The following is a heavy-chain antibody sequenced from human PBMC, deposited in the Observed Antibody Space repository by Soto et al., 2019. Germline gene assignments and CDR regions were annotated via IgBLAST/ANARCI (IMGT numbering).Heavy chain of an antibody. D-gene: IGHD6-19*01. CDR3: AHGSGWVFDY. CDR1: GFSLTTSGVG. Sequence: QITLKESGPTLVKPTQTLTLTCTFPGFSLTTSGVGVGWIRQPPGKALEWRALLYWNDNKWYSPSLESRLTITKDTSKTPVVLTMTIMDPVDTATYFCAHGSGWVFDYWGQGTLVTVSS. CDR2: LYWNDNK. J-gene: IGHJ4*02. V-gene: IGHV2-5*01.